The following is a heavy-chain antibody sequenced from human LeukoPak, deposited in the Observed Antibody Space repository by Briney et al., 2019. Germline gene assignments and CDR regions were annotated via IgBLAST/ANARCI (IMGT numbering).Heavy chain of an antibody. CDR3: ARDGLVGATMADY. CDR2: IYSGGST. D-gene: IGHD1-26*01. Sequence: ETLSLTCTVSGGSISSYYMSWVRQAPGKGLEWVSVIYSGGSTYYADSVKGRFTISRDNSKNTLYLQMNSLRAEDTAVYYCARDGLVGATMADYWGQGTLVTVSS. J-gene: IGHJ4*02. CDR1: GGSISSYY. V-gene: IGHV3-53*01.